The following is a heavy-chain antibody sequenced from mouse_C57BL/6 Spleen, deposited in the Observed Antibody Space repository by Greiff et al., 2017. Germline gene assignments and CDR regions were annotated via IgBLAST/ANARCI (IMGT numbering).Heavy chain of an antibody. Sequence: QVQLKESGPELVKPGASVKISCKASGYAFSSSWMNWVKQRPGKGLEWIGRIYPGDGDTNYNGKFKGKATLTADKSSSTAYMQLSSLTSEDSAVYFCARSRGGDYWGQGTSVTVSS. D-gene: IGHD3-3*01. CDR2: IYPGDGDT. CDR3: ARSRGGDY. J-gene: IGHJ4*01. CDR1: GYAFSSSW. V-gene: IGHV1-82*01.